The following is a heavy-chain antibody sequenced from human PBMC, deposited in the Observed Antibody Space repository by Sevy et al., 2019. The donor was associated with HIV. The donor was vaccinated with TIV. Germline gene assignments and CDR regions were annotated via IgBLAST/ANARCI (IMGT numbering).Heavy chain of an antibody. J-gene: IGHJ6*02. CDR3: ASGITIFGVVDYYYYYGMDV. Sequence: ASVKVSCKASGYTFTGYYMHWVRQAPGQGLEWMGWINPNSGGTNYAQTFQGRVTMTRDTSISTAYMELSRLRSDDTAVYYCASGITIFGVVDYYYYYGMDVWGQGTTVTVSS. D-gene: IGHD3-3*01. CDR2: INPNSGGT. V-gene: IGHV1-2*02. CDR1: GYTFTGYY.